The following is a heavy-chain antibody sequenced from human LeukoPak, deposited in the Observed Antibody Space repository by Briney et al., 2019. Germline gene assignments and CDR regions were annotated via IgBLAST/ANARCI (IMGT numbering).Heavy chain of an antibody. CDR3: ARGVGFEAYDI. CDR1: GGSISSGDHS. Sequence: SETLSLTCAVSGGSISSGDHSWSWIRQPPGKGLEWIGYIYNSGSPYLNPSLKSRVTISIDRSKNQFSLKLSSVTAADTAVYYCARGVGFEAYDIWGQGTMVTVSS. V-gene: IGHV4-30-2*01. D-gene: IGHD1-26*01. J-gene: IGHJ3*02. CDR2: IYNSGSP.